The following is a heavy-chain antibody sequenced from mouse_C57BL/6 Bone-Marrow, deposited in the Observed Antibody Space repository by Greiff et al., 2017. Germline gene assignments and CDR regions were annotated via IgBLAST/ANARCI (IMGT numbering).Heavy chain of an antibody. D-gene: IGHD2-4*01. J-gene: IGHJ3*01. CDR1: GYSFTDYN. V-gene: IGHV1-39*01. CDR2: INPNYGTT. Sequence: VHLQQSGPELVKPGASVKLSCKASGYSFTDYNMNWVKQSPGKSLEWIGVINPNYGTTSYNQKFKGKATLTVDQSSSTAYMQLNSLTSEDSAVYYCARSGIYYNYDEGFAYWGQGTMVTVSA. CDR3: ARSGIYYNYDEGFAY.